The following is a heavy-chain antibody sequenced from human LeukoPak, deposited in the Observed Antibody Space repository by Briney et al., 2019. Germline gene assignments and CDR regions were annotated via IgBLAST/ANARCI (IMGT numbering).Heavy chain of an antibody. CDR3: ARTYYDFWSGYYYYYYYYMDV. J-gene: IGHJ6*03. CDR2: IYYSGST. V-gene: IGHV4-31*03. CDR1: GGSISSGGYH. Sequence: SETLSLTCTVSGGSISSGGYHWSWIRQHPGKGLEWIGYIYYSGSTYYNPSLKSRVTISVDTSKNQFSLKLSSVTAADTAVYYCARTYYDFWSGYYYYYYYYMDVWGKGTTVTVSS. D-gene: IGHD3-3*01.